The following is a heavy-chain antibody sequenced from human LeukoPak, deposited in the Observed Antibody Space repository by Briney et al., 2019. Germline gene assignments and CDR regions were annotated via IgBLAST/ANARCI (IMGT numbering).Heavy chain of an antibody. CDR3: ARDGAGYCSGGSCPNSFDY. J-gene: IGHJ4*02. Sequence: GGSLRLSCAASGFTFSSYAMSWVRQAPGKGLEWVANIKQDGSEKYYVDSVKGRFTISRDNAKNSLYLQMNSLRAEDTAVYYCARDGAGYCSGGSCPNSFDYWGQGTLVTVSS. CDR2: IKQDGSEK. V-gene: IGHV3-7*01. D-gene: IGHD2-15*01. CDR1: GFTFSSYA.